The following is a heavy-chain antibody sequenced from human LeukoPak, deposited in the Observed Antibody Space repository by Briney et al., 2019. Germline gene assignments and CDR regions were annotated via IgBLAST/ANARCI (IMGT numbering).Heavy chain of an antibody. J-gene: IGHJ4*02. Sequence: SETLSLTCTVSGGSISSSSSYWGWIRQPPGKGLEWIGTIYYSGSTYYSPSLQSRVTISVDTSKNQFSLKLSSMTAADTAFYYCARHTYGLGFDHWGQGILVTVSS. CDR3: ARHTYGLGFDH. V-gene: IGHV4-39*01. D-gene: IGHD3-10*01. CDR1: GGSISSSSSY. CDR2: IYYSGST.